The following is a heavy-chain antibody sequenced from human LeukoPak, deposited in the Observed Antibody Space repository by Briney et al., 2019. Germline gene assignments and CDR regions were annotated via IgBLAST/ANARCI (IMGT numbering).Heavy chain of an antibody. CDR2: INHSGST. V-gene: IGHV4-34*01. J-gene: IGHJ4*02. Sequence: SETLSLTCAVYGGSFSGYYWSWIRQPPGKGLEWIGEINHSGSTNYNPSLKSRVTISVDTSKNQFSLKLSSVTAADTAVYYCARPHDYGDYVGYFDYWGQGTLVTVSS. CDR3: ARPHDYGDYVGYFDY. D-gene: IGHD4-17*01. CDR1: GGSFSGYY.